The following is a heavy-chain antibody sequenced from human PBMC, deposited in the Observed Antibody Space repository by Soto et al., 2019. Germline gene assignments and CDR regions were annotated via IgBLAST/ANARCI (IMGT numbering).Heavy chain of an antibody. J-gene: IGHJ4*02. D-gene: IGHD3-3*01. V-gene: IGHV3-48*01. CDR2: ISSSSSTI. Sequence: EVQLVESGGGLVQPGGSLRLSCAASGFTFSSYSMNWVRQAPGKGLEWVSCISSSSSTIYNADSVKGRFTISRDKAKNSLYLQMNSLRAEDTAVYYCARLYDFWSGYYTQYYFDYWGQGTLVTVSS. CDR1: GFTFSSYS. CDR3: ARLYDFWSGYYTQYYFDY.